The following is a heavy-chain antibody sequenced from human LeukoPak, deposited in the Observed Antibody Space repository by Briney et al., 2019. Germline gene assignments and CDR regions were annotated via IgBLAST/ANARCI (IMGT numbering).Heavy chain of an antibody. D-gene: IGHD3-10*01. CDR2: IYYSGST. CDR1: GGSISSYY. Sequence: KASETLSLTCTVSGGSISSYYWSWIRQPPGKGLEWIGYIYYSGSTNYNPSLKSRVTISVDTSKNQFSLKLSSVTAADTAVYYCARAGPYYGSGRRYYFDYWGQGTLVTVSS. V-gene: IGHV4-59*01. J-gene: IGHJ4*02. CDR3: ARAGPYYGSGRRYYFDY.